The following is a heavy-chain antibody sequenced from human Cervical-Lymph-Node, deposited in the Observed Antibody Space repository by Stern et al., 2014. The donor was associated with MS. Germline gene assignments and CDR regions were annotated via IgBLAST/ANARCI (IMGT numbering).Heavy chain of an antibody. D-gene: IGHD4-17*01. Sequence: QVQLVQSGGEVKQPGTSVKVSCTASGGTFSNYATSWVRQAPGQGLEWMGGIVRLIGKQNYAPKVKGRVTITRDKSKSPAYTDLSSLRSEDTAVYYCASPLTATSVPFGYYGMDVWGQGTTVTVS. V-gene: IGHV1-69*06. J-gene: IGHJ6*02. CDR3: ASPLTATSVPFGYYGMDV. CDR2: IVRLIGKQ. CDR1: GGTFSNYA.